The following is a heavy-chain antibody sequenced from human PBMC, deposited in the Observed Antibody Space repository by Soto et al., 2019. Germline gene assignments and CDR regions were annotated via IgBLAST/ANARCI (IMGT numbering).Heavy chain of an antibody. CDR3: PTRSSVISCLLQADTNDNWFDP. J-gene: IGHJ5*02. V-gene: IGHV4-39*01. D-gene: IGHD2-21*01. Sequence: SETLSLTCTVSGGSISSSSYYWGWIRQPPGKGLEWIGSIYYSGSTYYNPSLKSRVTISVDTSKNQFSLKLSSVTAADTAVYYCPTRSSVISCLLQADTNDNWFDPWGQRHLVTVSP. CDR2: IYYSGST. CDR1: GGSISSSSYY.